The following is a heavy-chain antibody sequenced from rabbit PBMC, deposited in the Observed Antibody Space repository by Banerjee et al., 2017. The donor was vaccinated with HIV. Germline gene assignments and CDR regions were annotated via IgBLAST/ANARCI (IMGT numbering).Heavy chain of an antibody. V-gene: IGHV1S45*01. CDR2: MNAANSNNR. CDR1: GFSFSSDYW. CDR3: ARSYSSPTYAFNL. J-gene: IGHJ4*01. Sequence: QEQLEESGGDLVKPEASLTLPCTASGFSFSSDYWICWVRQAPGKGLEWIACMNAANSNNRVDASWAKGRFTISKTSSTTVTLQMTSLTAADTATYFCARSYSSPTYAFNLWGQGTLVTVS. D-gene: IGHD4-1*01.